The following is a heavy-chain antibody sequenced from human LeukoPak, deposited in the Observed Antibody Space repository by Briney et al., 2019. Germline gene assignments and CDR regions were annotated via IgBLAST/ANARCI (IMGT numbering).Heavy chain of an antibody. J-gene: IGHJ4*02. Sequence: PSETLSLTCAVYGGSFSGYYWSWIRQPPGKGLEWIGEINHSGSTNYNPSLKSRVTISVDTSKNQFSLKLSSVTAADTAVYYCARGRRLPNFDYWGQGTLVTVSS. CDR3: ARGRRLPNFDY. CDR2: INHSGST. CDR1: GGSFSGYY. V-gene: IGHV4-34*01.